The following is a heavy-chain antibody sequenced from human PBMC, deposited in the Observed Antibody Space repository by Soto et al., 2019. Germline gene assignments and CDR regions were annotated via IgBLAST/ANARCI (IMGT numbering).Heavy chain of an antibody. V-gene: IGHV5-51*01. CDR1: GYSFTSYW. Sequence: GESLKISCKGSGYSFTSYWIGWVRQMPGKGLEWMGIIYPGDSDTRYSPPFQGQVTISADKSISTAYLQWSSLKASDTAMYYCARAGYSSSWAFDYWGQGTLVTVSS. J-gene: IGHJ4*02. CDR2: IYPGDSDT. CDR3: ARAGYSSSWAFDY. D-gene: IGHD6-13*01.